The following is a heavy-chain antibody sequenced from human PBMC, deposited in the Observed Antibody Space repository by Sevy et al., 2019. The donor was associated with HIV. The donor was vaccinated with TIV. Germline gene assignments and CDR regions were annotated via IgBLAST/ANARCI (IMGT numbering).Heavy chain of an antibody. J-gene: IGHJ4*02. D-gene: IGHD4-17*01. CDR1: GFSFSWYW. CDR2: MWFDGSNT. V-gene: IGHV3-33*07. Sequence: GGSLRLSCAASGFSFSWYWMSWVRQTPDKGLEWVAVMWFDGSNTYYADSVKGRFTISRDIAKNTLHLQMNSLRAEDTAVYYCARDLEFYDYGDYGPAFMPDYWGQGTLVTVSS. CDR3: ARDLEFYDYGDYGPAFMPDY.